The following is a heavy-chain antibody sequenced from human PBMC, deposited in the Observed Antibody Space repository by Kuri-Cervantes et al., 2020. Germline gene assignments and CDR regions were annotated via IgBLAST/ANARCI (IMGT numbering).Heavy chain of an antibody. V-gene: IGHV3-15*01. D-gene: IGHD1-26*01. J-gene: IGHJ4*02. Sequence: GGSLRLSCAASRFTFSNAWMSWVRQTPGKGLEWVGRIKSKTDGGTTDYAAPVKGRFTISRDDSKNTAYLQMNSLKTEDTAVYYCTRHEAGAKGYWGQGTLVTVSS. CDR1: RFTFSNAW. CDR3: TRHEAGAKGY. CDR2: IKSKTDGGTT.